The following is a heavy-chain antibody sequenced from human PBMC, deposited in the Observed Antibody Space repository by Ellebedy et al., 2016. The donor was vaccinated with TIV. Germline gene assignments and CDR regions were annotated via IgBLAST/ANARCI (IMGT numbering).Heavy chain of an antibody. V-gene: IGHV3-49*03. J-gene: IGHJ4*02. CDR3: SRSHYYDSGTYYPDF. D-gene: IGHD3-10*01. CDR1: GFSFRRYA. Sequence: PGGSLRLSCAASGFSFRRYAISWFRQTPGKGLEWVGFIRSPDYGGTTEYAESVEGRFTMSRDDSKRIAYLQMDRLNTEDTAVYYCSRSHYYDSGTYYPDFWGQGTLVTVSS. CDR2: IRSPDYGGTT.